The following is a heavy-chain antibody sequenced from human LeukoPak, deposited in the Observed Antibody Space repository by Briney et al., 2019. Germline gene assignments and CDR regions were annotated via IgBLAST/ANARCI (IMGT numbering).Heavy chain of an antibody. D-gene: IGHD5-18*01. Sequence: GGSLRLSRAASGFTFSNARMSWVRQAPGKGLEWVGYIKSKADAGTTDYAANVKGRFTISKDDSKNTLYLQMNSLKSEDTAVYYCTTVRQGTQVWPSYHDYYYMDVWGKGTTVTISS. CDR3: TTVRQGTQVWPSYHDYYYMDV. CDR1: GFTFSNAR. V-gene: IGHV3-15*01. J-gene: IGHJ6*03. CDR2: IKSKADAGTT.